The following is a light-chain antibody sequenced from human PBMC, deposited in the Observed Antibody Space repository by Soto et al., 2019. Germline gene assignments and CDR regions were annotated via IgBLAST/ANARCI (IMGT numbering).Light chain of an antibody. CDR2: KAS. Sequence: DLQITQSPSTLSASVGDRVAITCRASQSISTYLAWYQQKPGKAPKLLIYKASSLESGVPSRFSGSGSGAEFTLTISSLQPDDFATYYCQQYNTYSRTFGQGTKVDIK. CDR3: QQYNTYSRT. V-gene: IGKV1-5*03. J-gene: IGKJ1*01. CDR1: QSISTY.